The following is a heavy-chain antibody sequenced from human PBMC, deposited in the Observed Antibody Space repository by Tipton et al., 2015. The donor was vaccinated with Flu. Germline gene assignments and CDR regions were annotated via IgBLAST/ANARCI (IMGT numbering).Heavy chain of an antibody. CDR3: ARGPGILGYCSGGSCGGNY. Sequence: QLVQSGAEVKKPGASVKVSCKASGYTFTGYYMHWVRQAPGQGLEWMGRINPNSGGTNYAQKFQGRVTMTRGTSISTAYMELSRLRSDDTAVYYCARGPGILGYCSGGSCGGNYWGQGTLVTVSS. CDR1: GYTFTGYY. V-gene: IGHV1-2*06. CDR2: INPNSGGT. D-gene: IGHD2-15*01. J-gene: IGHJ4*02.